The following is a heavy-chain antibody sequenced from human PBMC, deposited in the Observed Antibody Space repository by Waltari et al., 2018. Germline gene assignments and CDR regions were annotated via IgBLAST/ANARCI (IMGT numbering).Heavy chain of an antibody. CDR3: ARGSVANP. CDR1: GFIFSDFY. J-gene: IGHJ5*02. V-gene: IGHV3-11*04. Sequence: QAQLVESGGGLVRPGGSLRLSCTASGFIFSDFYMSWIRQPPGEGLEWIAYISNSGDTFYYADSVKGRFAVSRDNADNSMFLQMNSLRGNDTAVYYCARGSVANPWGQGALVVVSS. CDR2: ISNSGDTF. D-gene: IGHD6-19*01.